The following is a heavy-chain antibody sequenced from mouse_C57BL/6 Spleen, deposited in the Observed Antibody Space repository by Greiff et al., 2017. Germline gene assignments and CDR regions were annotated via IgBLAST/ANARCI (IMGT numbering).Heavy chain of an antibody. CDR3: ARRGYRCDWYFEV. V-gene: IGHV1-69*01. D-gene: IGHD2-14*01. Sequence: QVQLQQPGAELVMPGASVKLSCKASGYTFTSYWMHWVKQRPGQGLEWIGEIDPSDSYTNYNQKFKGKSTLTVDKSSSTAYMQLSSLTSEDSAVYYCARRGYRCDWYFEVWGTGTTVTVSS. CDR2: IDPSDSYT. CDR1: GYTFTSYW. J-gene: IGHJ1*03.